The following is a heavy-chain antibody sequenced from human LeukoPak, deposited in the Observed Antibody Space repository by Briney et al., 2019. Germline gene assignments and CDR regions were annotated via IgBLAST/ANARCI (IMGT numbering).Heavy chain of an antibody. D-gene: IGHD3-16*02. V-gene: IGHV4-61*01. J-gene: IGHJ2*01. CDR2: IYYSGST. CDR3: ARVGLNFDYVWGSYRSLWYFDL. Sequence: PSETLSLTCTVSGVSISRDSITSDYWSWIRQPPGRGLEWIGYIYYSGSTNYNPSLKSRVTISVDTSKNQFSLKLRSVTAADTAVYYCARVGLNFDYVWGSYRSLWYFDLWGRGTLVTVSS. CDR1: GVSISRDSITSDY.